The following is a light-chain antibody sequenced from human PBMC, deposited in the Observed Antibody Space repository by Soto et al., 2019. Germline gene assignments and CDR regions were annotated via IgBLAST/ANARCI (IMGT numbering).Light chain of an antibody. CDR3: QQSYGTPIT. Sequence: DIHMTQSPSSLSASVGDRVTINCRASQSISRYLNWYQQKPGKAPNLMIYVASSLQSEVPSRFSGSGSGTDFTLTITSLQPEDVATYYCQQSYGTPITFGQGTRLEIK. CDR1: QSISRY. J-gene: IGKJ5*01. V-gene: IGKV1-39*01. CDR2: VAS.